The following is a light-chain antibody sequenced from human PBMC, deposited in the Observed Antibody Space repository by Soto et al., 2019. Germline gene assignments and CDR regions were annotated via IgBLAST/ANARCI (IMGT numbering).Light chain of an antibody. CDR3: HKYNHAPT. CDR1: QAISSY. V-gene: IGKV1-27*01. J-gene: IGKJ4*01. Sequence: DIQLTQSPSSLSASVGDRVTITCRASQAISSYVAWYQQKPGKVPELLIYATSTLQSGAPSRFSGSGSWTDVTLTISSLQPEDVATYYCHKYNHAPTFGGGTKVEIK. CDR2: ATS.